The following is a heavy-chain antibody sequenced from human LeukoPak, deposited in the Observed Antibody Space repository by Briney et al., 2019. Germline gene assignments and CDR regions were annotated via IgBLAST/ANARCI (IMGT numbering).Heavy chain of an antibody. CDR2: INPNNGGT. D-gene: IGHD3-22*01. J-gene: IGHJ4*02. CDR1: GYTFTGYY. CDR3: ARDQNYYDSSGYYGIDC. V-gene: IGHV1-2*02. Sequence: GASVTVSRKASGYTFTGYYIHWVRQAPGQGLEGMGWINPNNGGTNYVQKFQDRVTMTRDTSISTAYMELSRLRSDDTAVYYCARDQNYYDSSGYYGIDCWGQGTLVTVSS.